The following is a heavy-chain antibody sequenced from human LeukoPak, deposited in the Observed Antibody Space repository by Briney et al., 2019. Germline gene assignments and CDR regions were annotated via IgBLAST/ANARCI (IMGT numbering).Heavy chain of an antibody. J-gene: IGHJ6*02. D-gene: IGHD3-3*01. CDR3: ATDRAGDYDFWSGYYTYYYYGMDV. CDR2: ISSSSSYI. V-gene: IGHV3-21*01. CDR1: GFTFSSYS. Sequence: PGGSLRLSCAASGFTFSSYSMNWVRQAPGKGLEWVSSISSSSSYIYYAGSVKGRFTISRDNAKNPLYLQMNSLRAEDTAVYYCATDRAGDYDFWSGYYTYYYYGMDVWGQGTTVTVSS.